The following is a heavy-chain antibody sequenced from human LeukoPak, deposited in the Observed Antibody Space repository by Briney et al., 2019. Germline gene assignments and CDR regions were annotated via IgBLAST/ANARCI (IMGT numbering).Heavy chain of an antibody. CDR2: INPNSGGT. CDR1: GYTFTGYY. V-gene: IGHV1-2*02. Sequence: ASVKVSCKASGYTFTGYYMHWVRQPPGQGLEWMGWINPNSGGTNYAQKFQGRVTMTRDTSISTAYMELSRLRSDDTAVYYCARFTPRLTREKFDYWGQGTLVTVSS. CDR3: ARFTPRLTREKFDY. D-gene: IGHD2-2*01. J-gene: IGHJ4*02.